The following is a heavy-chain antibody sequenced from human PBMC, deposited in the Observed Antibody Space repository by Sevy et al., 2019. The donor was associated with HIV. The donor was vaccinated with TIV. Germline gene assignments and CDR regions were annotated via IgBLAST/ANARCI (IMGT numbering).Heavy chain of an antibody. CDR3: ARSRYCTGGSCYEPSWFDP. D-gene: IGHD2-15*01. Sequence: GGSLRLSCAGSVFTFSSYWMSWVRQAPGKGLEWVANIKQDGSEKHYVDSVKGRFTISGDNAKNSLCLQINSLRAEDTAVYYCARSRYCTGGSCYEPSWFDPWGQGTLVTVSS. J-gene: IGHJ5*02. CDR2: IKQDGSEK. V-gene: IGHV3-7*01. CDR1: VFTFSSYW.